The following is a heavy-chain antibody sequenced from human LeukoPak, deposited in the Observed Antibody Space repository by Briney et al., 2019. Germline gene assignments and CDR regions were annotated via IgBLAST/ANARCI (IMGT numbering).Heavy chain of an antibody. V-gene: IGHV3-7*05. J-gene: IGHJ4*02. CDR2: IKQDGGAK. CDR1: GFTFSSYW. D-gene: IGHD3-22*01. CDR3: ARDDRDNSGYPAPDY. Sequence: PGGSLRLSCAASGFTFSSYWMSWVRQAPGKGLEWVATIKQDGGAKYYVDSVKGRFTISRDNAKNSLYLQMNSLRAEDTAVYYCARDDRDNSGYPAPDYWGQGTLVAVSS.